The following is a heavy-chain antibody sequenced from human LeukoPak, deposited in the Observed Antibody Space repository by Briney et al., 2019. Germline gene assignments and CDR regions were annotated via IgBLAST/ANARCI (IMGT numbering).Heavy chain of an antibody. D-gene: IGHD3-10*01. Sequence: ASVKVSCKASGYTFTSYYMHWVRQAPGQGLEWMGIINPSGGSTSYAQKFQGRVTMTRDTSTSTVYMELSSLRSEDTAVYYCARGPYASGSYFSGGYYYYMDVWGKGTTVTISS. J-gene: IGHJ6*03. CDR1: GYTFTSYY. CDR3: ARGPYASGSYFSGGYYYYMDV. CDR2: INPSGGST. V-gene: IGHV1-46*01.